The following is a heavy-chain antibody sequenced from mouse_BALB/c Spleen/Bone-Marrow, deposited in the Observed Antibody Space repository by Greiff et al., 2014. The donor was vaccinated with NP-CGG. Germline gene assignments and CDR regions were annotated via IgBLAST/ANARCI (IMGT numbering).Heavy chain of an antibody. Sequence: QVQLQQSGAELMKPGASVKISCKATGYTLSSYWIEWVKQRPGHGLEWIGEILPGSGSTIYNEKFKGKATFTADTSSNTAYMQLSSLTSEDSAVYYCAREDYYGSSYFDYWGQGTTLTVSS. J-gene: IGHJ2*01. CDR1: GYTLSSYW. CDR3: AREDYYGSSYFDY. CDR2: ILPGSGST. D-gene: IGHD1-1*01. V-gene: IGHV1-9*01.